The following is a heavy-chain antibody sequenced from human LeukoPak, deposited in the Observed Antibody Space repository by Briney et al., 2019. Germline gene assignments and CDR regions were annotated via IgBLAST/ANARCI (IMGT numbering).Heavy chain of an antibody. Sequence: PGGSLRLSCAASGFTFSSYAMHWVRQAPGKGLEWVAVISYDGSNKYYADSVKGRFTVSRDNSKNTLYLQMNSLRAEDTAVYYCARDTYGSGSSDYWGQGTLVTVSS. CDR3: ARDTYGSGSSDY. CDR1: GFTFSSYA. D-gene: IGHD3-10*01. J-gene: IGHJ4*02. CDR2: ISYDGSNK. V-gene: IGHV3-30-3*01.